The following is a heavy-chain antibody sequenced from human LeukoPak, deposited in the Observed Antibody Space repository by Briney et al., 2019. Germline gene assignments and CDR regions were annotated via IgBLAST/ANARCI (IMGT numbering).Heavy chain of an antibody. Sequence: PGGSLRLSCAASGFTFSSYAMSWVRQAPGKGLEWVSAISGSGGSTYYPDSVKGRFTISRDNSKNTLYLQMNSLRAEDTAVYYCAKAENSGGYFDYWGQGTLVTVSS. CDR1: GFTFSSYA. V-gene: IGHV3-23*01. D-gene: IGHD1-26*01. CDR2: ISGSGGST. J-gene: IGHJ4*02. CDR3: AKAENSGGYFDY.